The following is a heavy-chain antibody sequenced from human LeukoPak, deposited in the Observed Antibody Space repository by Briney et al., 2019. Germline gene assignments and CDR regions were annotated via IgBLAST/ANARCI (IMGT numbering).Heavy chain of an antibody. CDR2: IIPIFGTA. Sequence: SVKVSCKASGGTFSSYAISWVRQAPGQGLEWMGRIIPIFGTANYAQKFQGRVTITTDESTSTAYMELSSLRSEDTAVYYCAREVVNDFWSGDDYYYYYMDVWGKGTTVTVSS. CDR1: GGTFSSYA. V-gene: IGHV1-69*05. CDR3: AREVVNDFWSGDDYYYYYMDV. J-gene: IGHJ6*03. D-gene: IGHD3-3*01.